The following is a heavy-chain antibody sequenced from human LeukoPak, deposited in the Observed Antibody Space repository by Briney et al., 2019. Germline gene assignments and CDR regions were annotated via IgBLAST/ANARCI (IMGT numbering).Heavy chain of an antibody. CDR1: GSSFTSYW. D-gene: IGHD3-10*01. J-gene: IGHJ6*02. V-gene: IGHV5-51*01. Sequence: GESLKISYKGSGSSFTSYWICWGRQMPGKGLEWMGIIYPGDSDTRYSPSFQGQVTISADKSIGTAYLQWSSLKASDTAMYYCARYGTRGSYYYYYGMDVWGQGTTVTVSS. CDR3: ARYGTRGSYYYYYGMDV. CDR2: IYPGDSDT.